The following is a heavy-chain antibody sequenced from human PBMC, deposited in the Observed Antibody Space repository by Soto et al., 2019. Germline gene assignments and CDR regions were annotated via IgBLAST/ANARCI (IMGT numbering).Heavy chain of an antibody. D-gene: IGHD2-15*01. J-gene: IGHJ6*02. CDR1: GGSISSGGYF. CDR3: ARGNCSGGSCSPYHGLDV. CDR2: IYYTGSS. Sequence: SETLSLTCTVSGGSISSGGYFWSWIRQHPGKGLEWIGYIYYTGSSYYNPSLKSRVTISVDTSKNQLSLKLSSVTAADTAVYYCARGNCSGGSCSPYHGLDVWGQGTTVTVSS. V-gene: IGHV4-31*03.